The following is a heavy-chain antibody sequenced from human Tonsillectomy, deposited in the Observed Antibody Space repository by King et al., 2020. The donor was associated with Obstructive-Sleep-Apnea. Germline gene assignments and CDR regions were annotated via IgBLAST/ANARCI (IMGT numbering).Heavy chain of an antibody. CDR2: IFDDGNNK. Sequence: VQLVESGGGVVQPGRSLRLSCAASGFTFTSYSMHGVRQAPGKGLAWVAVIFDDGNNKDYADSVKGRFTISRDNSDNTLYLQMNNLRADDTAIYYCAREYYGSGTDAFDIWGQGTRVTVSS. CDR1: GFTFTSYS. V-gene: IGHV3-30-3*01. J-gene: IGHJ3*02. D-gene: IGHD3-10*01. CDR3: AREYYGSGTDAFDI.